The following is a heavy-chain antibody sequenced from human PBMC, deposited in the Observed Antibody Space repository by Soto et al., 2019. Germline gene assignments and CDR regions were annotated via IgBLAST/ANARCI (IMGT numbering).Heavy chain of an antibody. J-gene: IGHJ4*02. D-gene: IGHD2-2*01. CDR2: IWYDGSNK. V-gene: IGHV3-33*01. Sequence: QVQLVESGGGVVQPGRSLRLSCAASGFTFSSYGMHWVRQAPGKGLEGVAVIWYDGSNKYYADSVKGRFTISRDNSKNTLYLQINSLRAEDTAVYYCARGDCSSTSCYLGLDYWGQRTLVTVSS. CDR3: ARGDCSSTSCYLGLDY. CDR1: GFTFSSYG.